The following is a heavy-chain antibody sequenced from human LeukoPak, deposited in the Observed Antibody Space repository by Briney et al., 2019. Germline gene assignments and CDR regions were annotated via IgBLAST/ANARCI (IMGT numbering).Heavy chain of an antibody. CDR1: GFTFSSYS. Sequence: GGSLRLSCAASGFTFSSYSMNWVRQAPGKGLEWVSPISSSSSYIYYADSVKGRFTISRDNAKNSLYLQMNSLRAEDTAVYYCARDYYDSSGYYGRGSFDYWGQGTLVTVSS. CDR2: ISSSSSYI. J-gene: IGHJ4*02. D-gene: IGHD3-22*01. CDR3: ARDYYDSSGYYGRGSFDY. V-gene: IGHV3-21*01.